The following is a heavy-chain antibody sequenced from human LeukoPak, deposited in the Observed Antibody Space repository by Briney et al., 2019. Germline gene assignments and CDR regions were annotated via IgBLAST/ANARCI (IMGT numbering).Heavy chain of an antibody. Sequence: SETLSLTCTVSGGSISSGGYYWSWIRQPAGKGLEWIGRIYTSGSTDYNPSLKSRVTISPETSKNQFSLNLSSVTAADTAVYFCARDQQLAYCGGDCYPANWGQGTLVTVSS. CDR1: GGSISSGGYY. D-gene: IGHD2-21*02. CDR3: ARDQQLAYCGGDCYPAN. CDR2: IYTSGST. V-gene: IGHV4-61*02. J-gene: IGHJ4*02.